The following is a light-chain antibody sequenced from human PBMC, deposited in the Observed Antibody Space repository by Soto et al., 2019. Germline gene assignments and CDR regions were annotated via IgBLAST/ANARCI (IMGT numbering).Light chain of an antibody. CDR3: AAWDDSLNGRV. Sequence: QSVLTKPPSASGTPGQTVTLSWSGSSSHIGSNTVNWYQQLPGTAPKLLIYSNNQRPSGVPDRFSGSKSGTSASLAISGLQSEDEADYYCAAWDDSLNGRVFGTGTKLTVL. CDR1: SSHIGSNT. J-gene: IGLJ1*01. V-gene: IGLV1-44*01. CDR2: SNN.